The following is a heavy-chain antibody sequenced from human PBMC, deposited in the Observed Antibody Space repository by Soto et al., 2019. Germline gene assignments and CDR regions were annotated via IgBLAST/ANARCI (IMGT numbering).Heavy chain of an antibody. CDR2: ISWNSGSI. J-gene: IGHJ4*02. D-gene: IGHD6-19*01. Sequence: GGSLRLSCADSGFTFDDYAMHWVRQAPGKGLEWVSGISWNSGSIGYADSVKGRFTISRDNAKNSLYLQMNSLRAEDTALYYCAKRSRVAGVFDYWGQGTLVTVSS. V-gene: IGHV3-9*01. CDR3: AKRSRVAGVFDY. CDR1: GFTFDDYA.